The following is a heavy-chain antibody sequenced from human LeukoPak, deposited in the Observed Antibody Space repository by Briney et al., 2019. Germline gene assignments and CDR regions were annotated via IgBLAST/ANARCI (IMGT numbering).Heavy chain of an antibody. V-gene: IGHV3-21*04. Sequence: GGSLRLSCAASGFTFSSYSMNWVRQAPGKGLEWVSSISSSSSYIYYADSVKGRFTISRDNAKNSLYLQMNSLRAEDTALYYCARDLPYSSSWYYFDYWGQGTLVTVSS. CDR2: ISSSSSYI. CDR1: GFTFSSYS. J-gene: IGHJ4*02. CDR3: ARDLPYSSSWYYFDY. D-gene: IGHD6-13*01.